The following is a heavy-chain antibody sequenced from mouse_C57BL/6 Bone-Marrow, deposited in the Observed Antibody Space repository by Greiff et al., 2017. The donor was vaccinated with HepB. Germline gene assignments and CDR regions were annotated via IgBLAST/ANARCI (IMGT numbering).Heavy chain of an antibody. Sequence: VKLVESGPELVKPGASVKISCKASGYAFSSSWMNWVKQRPGKGLEWIGRIYPGDGDTNYNGKFKGKATLTADKSSSTAYMQLSSLTSEDSAVYFCARTYYSNYHWYFDVWGTGTTVTVSS. J-gene: IGHJ1*03. CDR3: ARTYYSNYHWYFDV. CDR2: IYPGDGDT. CDR1: GYAFSSSW. V-gene: IGHV1-82*01. D-gene: IGHD2-5*01.